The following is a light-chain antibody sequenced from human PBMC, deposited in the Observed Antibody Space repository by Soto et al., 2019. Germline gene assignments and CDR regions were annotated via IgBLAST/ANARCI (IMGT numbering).Light chain of an antibody. J-gene: IGKJ4*01. V-gene: IGKV3-15*01. CDR3: QQYNNWPLS. CDR1: QSVSSN. CDR2: GAS. Sequence: EIVMTQSPATLSVSPGERATCSCRASQSVSSNLAWYQQKPGQAPRLLIYGASTRATGIPARFSGSGSGTEFTLTISSLQSEDFAVYYCQQYNNWPLSFGGGTKVEIK.